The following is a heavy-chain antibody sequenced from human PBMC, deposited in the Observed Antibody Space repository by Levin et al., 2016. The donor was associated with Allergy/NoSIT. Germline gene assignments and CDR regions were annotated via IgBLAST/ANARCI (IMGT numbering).Heavy chain of an antibody. Sequence: WIRQPPGKGLEWIGYIYHSGSTYYNPSLKSRVTISVDTSKNQFSLRLSSVTAADTAVYYCARGRYCSITSCYHGWYFEYWGQGTLVTVSS. V-gene: IGHV4-31*02. CDR3: ARGRYCSITSCYHGWYFEY. CDR2: IYHSGST. J-gene: IGHJ4*02. D-gene: IGHD2-2*01.